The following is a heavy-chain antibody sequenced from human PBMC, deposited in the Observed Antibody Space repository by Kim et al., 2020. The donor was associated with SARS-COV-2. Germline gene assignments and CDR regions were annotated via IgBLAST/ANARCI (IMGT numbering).Heavy chain of an antibody. D-gene: IGHD6-25*01. CDR3: ARLGTSSGGYDY. J-gene: IGHJ4*02. Sequence: GGSLRLSCAASGFTFSSYDMHWVRQATGKGLEWVSVIGTTGDTYYPGSVKGRFTISRENAKNSLYLQMNSLRAGDTAVYYCARLGTSSGGYDYWGQGTLVTVSS. CDR1: GFTFSSYD. V-gene: IGHV3-13*01. CDR2: IGTTGDT.